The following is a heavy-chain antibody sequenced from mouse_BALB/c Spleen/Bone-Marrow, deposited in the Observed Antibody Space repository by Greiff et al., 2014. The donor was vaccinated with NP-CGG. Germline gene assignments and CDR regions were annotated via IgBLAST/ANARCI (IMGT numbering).Heavy chain of an antibody. CDR1: GFNIKDTY. Sequence: VQLQQSGAELVKPGASVKLSCTASGFNIKDTYMHWVKQRPEQGLEWIGRIDPANGNTKYDPKFQGKATITADTSSNTAYLQLSSRPSEDTAVYYCASYYCGSSLFAYWGQGTLVTVSA. J-gene: IGHJ3*01. CDR3: ASYYCGSSLFAY. V-gene: IGHV14-3*02. D-gene: IGHD1-1*01. CDR2: IDPANGNT.